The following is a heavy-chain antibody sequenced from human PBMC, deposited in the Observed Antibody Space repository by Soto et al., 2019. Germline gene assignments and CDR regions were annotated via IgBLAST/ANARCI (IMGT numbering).Heavy chain of an antibody. J-gene: IGHJ3*02. CDR1: GGTFSSYT. CDR3: VSRDCSSTSCYVAFDI. CDR2: IIPILGIA. V-gene: IGHV1-69*02. D-gene: IGHD2-2*01. Sequence: SVKVSCKASGGTFSSYTISWVRQAPGQGLEWMGRIIPILGIANYAQKFQGRVTITADKSTSTAYMELSSLRSEDTAVYYCVSRDCSSTSCYVAFDIWGQGTMVTVSS.